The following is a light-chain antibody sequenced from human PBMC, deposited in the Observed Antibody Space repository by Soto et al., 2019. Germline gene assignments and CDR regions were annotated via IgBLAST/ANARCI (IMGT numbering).Light chain of an antibody. CDR3: SSFTTNSTTV. J-gene: IGLJ3*02. CDR1: SSDVGAYNY. Sequence: QSASVSGSPGQSITISCAGSSSDVGAYNYVSWYQQHPGKAPKLMIYGVTDRPSGISNRFSGSKSGNTASLTISRLQAEDEATYHCSSFTTNSTTVFGGGTKLTVL. V-gene: IGLV2-14*03. CDR2: GVT.